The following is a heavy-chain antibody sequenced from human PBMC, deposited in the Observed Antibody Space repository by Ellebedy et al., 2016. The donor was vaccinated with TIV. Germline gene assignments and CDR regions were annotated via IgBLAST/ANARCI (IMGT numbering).Heavy chain of an antibody. Sequence: GESLKISXAASGFIASNHYMSWVRQAPGKGLEWVSVLYSGGSTYYVDSVKGRFTISRDNSKNTLYLQMNSLRADDTAVYYCARCIGAIYGMDVWGHGTTVTVSS. CDR1: GFIASNHY. V-gene: IGHV3-53*01. CDR3: ARCIGAIYGMDV. D-gene: IGHD6-13*01. CDR2: LYSGGST. J-gene: IGHJ6*01.